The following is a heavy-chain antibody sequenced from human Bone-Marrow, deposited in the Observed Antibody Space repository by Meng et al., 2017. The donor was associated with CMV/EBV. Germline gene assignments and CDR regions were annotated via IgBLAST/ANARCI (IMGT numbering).Heavy chain of an antibody. V-gene: IGHV1-2*02. D-gene: IGHD3-16*01. Sequence: ASGKVSCKASGYTFTAYELYWVRQAPGQGLEWMAWINPNSGATNYAKKFQDRITMTRDTSISTAYMEVSSLTSDDTAVYYCTRNGGGLDVWGQGTTVTVSS. J-gene: IGHJ6*02. CDR2: INPNSGAT. CDR1: GYTFTAYE. CDR3: TRNGGGLDV.